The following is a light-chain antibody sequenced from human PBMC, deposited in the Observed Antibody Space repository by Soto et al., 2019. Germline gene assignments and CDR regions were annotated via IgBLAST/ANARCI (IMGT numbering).Light chain of an antibody. CDR3: HQYASPLWT. CDR2: GAS. V-gene: IGKV3-20*01. CDR1: QIVSSGY. Sequence: ENVLTQSPDTLSLSPGERVTLSCRASQIVSSGYLAWYQQKPGQAPRLLIYGASSRAADIPDRFSGSGSRTEFTLTISRLEPEDIGVYFCHQYASPLWTFGQGTKVEIK. J-gene: IGKJ1*01.